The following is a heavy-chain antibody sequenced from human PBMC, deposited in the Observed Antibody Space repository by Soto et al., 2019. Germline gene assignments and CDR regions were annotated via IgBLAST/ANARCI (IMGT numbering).Heavy chain of an antibody. D-gene: IGHD3-22*01. CDR1: GDSISSGGYY. CDR3: ARDRYADSDYLYHNAFDI. Sequence: SETLSLTCTVSGDSISSGGYYWSWIRQHPGKGLEWIGYIYFSGSTYYNPSLKSRVTISVDTSENQFSLKLNSVTAADTAVYYCARDRYADSDYLYHNAFDIWGQGTMVTVSS. J-gene: IGHJ3*02. V-gene: IGHV4-31*03. CDR2: IYFSGST.